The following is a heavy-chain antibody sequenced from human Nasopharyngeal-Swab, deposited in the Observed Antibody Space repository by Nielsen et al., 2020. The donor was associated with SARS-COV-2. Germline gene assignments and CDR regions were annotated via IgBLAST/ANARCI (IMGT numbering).Heavy chain of an antibody. D-gene: IGHD3-9*01. Sequence: ASVKVSCKASGYTFTSYYMHWVRQAPGQGLEWMGIINPSGGSTSYAQKFQGRVTMTRDTSTSTVYMELSSLRSEDTAVYYCASHQDYDILTGYYQSAFDIWGQGTMATVSS. CDR3: ASHQDYDILTGYYQSAFDI. J-gene: IGHJ3*02. CDR1: GYTFTSYY. V-gene: IGHV1-46*01. CDR2: INPSGGST.